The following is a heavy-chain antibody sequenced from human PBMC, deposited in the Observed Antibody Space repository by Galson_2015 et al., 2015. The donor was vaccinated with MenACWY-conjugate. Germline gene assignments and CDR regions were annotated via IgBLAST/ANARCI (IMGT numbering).Heavy chain of an antibody. Sequence: SLRLSCAAPGSTFSSYAMSWVRQAPGKGLEWVSTISGSGGTTYYADSVKGRFTISRDNSKNTPYLQMNSLRDDDTAVYYCARAPLQDGSSTAYRPFDYWGQGALVTVSS. CDR3: ARAPLQDGSSTAYRPFDY. CDR1: GSTFSSYA. D-gene: IGHD2-2*01. J-gene: IGHJ4*02. CDR2: ISGSGGTT. V-gene: IGHV3-23*01.